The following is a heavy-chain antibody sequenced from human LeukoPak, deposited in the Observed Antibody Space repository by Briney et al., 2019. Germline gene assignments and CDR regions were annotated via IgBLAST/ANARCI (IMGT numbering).Heavy chain of an antibody. CDR1: GGSISSTNW. CDR2: IYHSGTT. D-gene: IGHD4-11*01. V-gene: IGHV4-4*02. J-gene: IGHJ4*02. Sequence: SGTLSLTCAVSGGSISSTNWWSWVGQPPGKGLEWIGEIYHSGTTNYNPSLKSRVTISVGKSRKHFSLKLNSVTAADTAVYYCARGGSSNWAPFDYWGQGAPVTVPS. CDR3: ARGGSSNWAPFDY.